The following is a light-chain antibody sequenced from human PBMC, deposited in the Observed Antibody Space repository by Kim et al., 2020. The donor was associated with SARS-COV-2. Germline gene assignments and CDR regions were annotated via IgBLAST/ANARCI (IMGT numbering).Light chain of an antibody. V-gene: IGKV4-1*01. Sequence: RPTINGNSSQTILYKSKNENYLAWYQQKPGQPPTLLIYWASTRESGVPDRFSGSGSGTDFTLTISSLQAEDVAVYYCQQYYDAPYTFGQGNKLEI. CDR3: QQYYDAPYT. CDR2: WAS. CDR1: QTILYKSKNENY. J-gene: IGKJ2*01.